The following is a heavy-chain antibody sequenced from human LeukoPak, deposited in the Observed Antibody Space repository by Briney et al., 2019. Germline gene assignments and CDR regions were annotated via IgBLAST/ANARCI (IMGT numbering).Heavy chain of an antibody. CDR3: ARDGGRREDY. CDR2: ISGSGSSI. D-gene: IGHD2-15*01. V-gene: IGHV3-48*03. CDR1: GFTFRSYE. Sequence: PGGSLRLSCAASGFTFRSYEMNWVRQAPGKGLEWISYISGSGSSIHYADSVKGRFTISRDNAKNSLYLQMNSLRAEDTAVYYCARDGGRREDYWGQGALVTVSS. J-gene: IGHJ4*02.